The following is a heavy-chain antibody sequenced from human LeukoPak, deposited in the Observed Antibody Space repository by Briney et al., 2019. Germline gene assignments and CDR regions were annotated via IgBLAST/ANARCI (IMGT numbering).Heavy chain of an antibody. D-gene: IGHD5-12*01. Sequence: GGSLRLSCAAAGFTFDTYPMNWVRQAPGRGLEWISYISSNRDTIYYAASVKGRFTISRDNARYSLYLQMNSLRDEDTAVYYCARGPGYGHYFDYWGQGALVTVSP. CDR3: ARGPGYGHYFDY. J-gene: IGHJ4*02. CDR2: ISSNRDTI. V-gene: IGHV3-48*02. CDR1: GFTFDTYP.